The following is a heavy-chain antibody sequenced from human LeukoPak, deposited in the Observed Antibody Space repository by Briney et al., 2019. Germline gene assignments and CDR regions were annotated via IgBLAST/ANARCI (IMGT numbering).Heavy chain of an antibody. CDR3: ARDLDIVGATEGGGLDY. D-gene: IGHD1-26*01. V-gene: IGHV1-69*05. J-gene: IGHJ4*02. CDR2: IIPIFGTA. Sequence: SVKVSCKASGGTFSSYAISWVRQAPGQGLEWMGGIIPIFGTANYAQRFQGRVTITTDESPSTAYMELRSLRSEDTAVYYCARDLDIVGATEGGGLDYWGQGTLVTVSS. CDR1: GGTFSSYA.